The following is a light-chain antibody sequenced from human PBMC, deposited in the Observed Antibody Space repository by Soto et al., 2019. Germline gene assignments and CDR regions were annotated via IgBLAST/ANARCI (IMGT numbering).Light chain of an antibody. CDR3: HQVYRTPRT. CDR2: AAS. J-gene: IGKJ1*01. CDR1: QSISSY. Sequence: DIQMTQSPSSLSASVGDRVTITCRASQSISSYLNWYQQKPGKAPKLLIYAASSLQSGVPSRFSGSGSGTDFTLTISSLQPEDFATYYCHQVYRTPRTCGQGPKVDTK. V-gene: IGKV1-39*01.